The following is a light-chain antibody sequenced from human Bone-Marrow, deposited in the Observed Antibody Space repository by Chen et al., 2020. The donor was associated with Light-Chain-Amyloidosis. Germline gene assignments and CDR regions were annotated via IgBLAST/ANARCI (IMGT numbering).Light chain of an antibody. J-gene: IGLJ2*01. CDR3: QSADSSGTYEVI. V-gene: IGLV3-25*03. CDR1: ALPTKY. CDR2: RDT. Sequence: SYELTPPPSVSVSPGQTARITCSGDALPTKYAYWYQQKPGQAPVLVIHRDTERPSGISERFSGSSSGTTATLTISGVQAEDEDDYHCQSADSSGTYEVIFGGGTKLTVL.